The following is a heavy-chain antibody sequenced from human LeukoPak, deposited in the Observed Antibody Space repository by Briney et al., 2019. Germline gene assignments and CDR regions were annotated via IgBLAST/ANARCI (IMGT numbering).Heavy chain of an antibody. CDR2: IKQDGSEK. V-gene: IGHV3-7*01. CDR1: GFTFSSYW. D-gene: IGHD1-26*01. CDR3: ARDLFLRGATTGFDY. J-gene: IGHJ4*02. Sequence: PGGSLRLSCAASGFTFSSYWMSWVRQAPGKGLEWVANIKQDGSEKYYVDSVKGRFTISRDNAKNSLYVRMNSLRAEDTAVYYCARDLFLRGATTGFDYWGQGTLVTVSS.